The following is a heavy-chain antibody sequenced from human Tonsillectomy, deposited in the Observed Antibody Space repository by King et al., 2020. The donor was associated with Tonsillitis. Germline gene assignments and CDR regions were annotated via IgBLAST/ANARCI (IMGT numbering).Heavy chain of an antibody. CDR1: GFTFSNYN. Sequence: VQLVESGGGLVKPGGSLRLSLAASGFTFSNYNMKWVRQAPGKGLEGGSSISSSRSYIYYADSVRGRFTISRDNAKNSLFLQMTSLRAEDTAVYYCARESEGFDHWGQGTLVTVSS. CDR2: ISSSRSYI. J-gene: IGHJ4*02. D-gene: IGHD3-3*01. CDR3: ARESEGFDH. V-gene: IGHV3-21*01.